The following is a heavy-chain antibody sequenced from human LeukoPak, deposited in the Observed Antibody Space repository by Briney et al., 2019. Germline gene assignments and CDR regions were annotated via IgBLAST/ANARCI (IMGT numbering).Heavy chain of an antibody. CDR2: IYTSGST. CDR1: GGSISSGSYY. D-gene: IGHD6-13*01. V-gene: IGHV4-61*09. J-gene: IGHJ4*02. CDR3: ARGRRQQLVF. Sequence: PSQTLSLTCTVSGGSISSGSYYWSWIRQPAGKGLEWIGHIYTSGSTNYNPSLKSRVTISVDTSKNQFSLKLSSVTAADTAVYYCARGRRQQLVFWGQGTLVTVSS.